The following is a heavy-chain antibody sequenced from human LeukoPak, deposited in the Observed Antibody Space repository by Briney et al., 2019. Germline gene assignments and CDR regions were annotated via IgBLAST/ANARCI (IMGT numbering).Heavy chain of an antibody. V-gene: IGHV1-2*06. J-gene: IGHJ6*03. D-gene: IGHD3-16*01. Sequence: GASVKVSCKASGYTFTGYYMHWVRQAPGQGLEWMGRINPNSGGTNYAQKFQGRVTMTRDTSISTAYMELSRLRSDDTAVYYCARSYDYVWGSWVNYYMDVWGKGTTVTVSS. CDR1: GYTFTGYY. CDR2: INPNSGGT. CDR3: ARSYDYVWGSWVNYYMDV.